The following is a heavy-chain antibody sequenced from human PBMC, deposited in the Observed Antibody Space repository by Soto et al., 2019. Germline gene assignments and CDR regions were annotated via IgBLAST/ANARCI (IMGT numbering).Heavy chain of an antibody. CDR1: GYTFRSYY. J-gene: IGHJ5*02. CDR2: INPSGGST. D-gene: IGHD3-10*01. CDR3: ARDQAGSGSYYFNWFDP. Sequence: SVKVSCKASGYTFRSYYMHWVRQSPGQGLEWMGIINPSGGSTSYSQKFQGRVTMTRDTSTSTVYMELRSLRTEDTAVYYCARDQAGSGSYYFNWFDPWGQGTLVTVYS. V-gene: IGHV1-46*01.